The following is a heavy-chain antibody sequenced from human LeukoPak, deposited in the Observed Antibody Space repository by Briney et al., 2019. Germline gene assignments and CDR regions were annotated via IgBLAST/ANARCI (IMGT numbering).Heavy chain of an antibody. J-gene: IGHJ4*02. V-gene: IGHV3-21*01. CDR2: ISKTSTYI. CDR3: VKDFGGNSDY. Sequence: GGSLRLSCAASGFTFSSYSMNWVRQAPGKGLEWVSSISKTSTYIYQADSVKGRFTISRDNAMSSLYLQMNSLRADDTAVYYCVKDFGGNSDYWGQGTLVTVSS. D-gene: IGHD4-23*01. CDR1: GFTFSSYS.